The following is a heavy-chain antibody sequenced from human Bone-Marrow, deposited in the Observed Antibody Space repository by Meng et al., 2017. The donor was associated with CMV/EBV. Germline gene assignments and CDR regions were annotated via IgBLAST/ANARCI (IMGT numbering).Heavy chain of an antibody. J-gene: IGHJ4*02. CDR1: GGSISSYY. Sequence: SETLSLTCTVSGGSISSYYWSWIRQPPGKGLEWIGYIYYSGSTNYNPSLKSRVTISVDTSKNQFSLKLSSVTAADTAVYYCAREVVTPGGSFYFVDWGQGTLVSVSS. D-gene: IGHD4-23*01. CDR3: AREVVTPGGSFYFVD. CDR2: IYYSGST. V-gene: IGHV4-59*01.